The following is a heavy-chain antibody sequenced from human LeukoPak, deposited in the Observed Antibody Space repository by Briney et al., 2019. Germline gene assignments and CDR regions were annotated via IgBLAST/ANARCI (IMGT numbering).Heavy chain of an antibody. Sequence: AQTLTLSCAVSGGSISRCGDYWSRIPQHPGKGLEWIGNSYYSGSVYYDQSLKRRVSISVDTSQNQFSMKLSSVTAADTAVYYCAREQACGEFDEYYFDYWGQGTLVTVPS. V-gene: IGHV4-31*11. CDR3: AREQACGEFDEYYFDY. D-gene: IGHD3-10*01. CDR2: SYYSGSV. J-gene: IGHJ4*02. CDR1: GGSISRCGDY.